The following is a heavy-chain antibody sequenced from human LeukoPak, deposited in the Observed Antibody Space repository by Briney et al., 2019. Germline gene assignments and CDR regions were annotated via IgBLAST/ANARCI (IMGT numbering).Heavy chain of an antibody. D-gene: IGHD3-16*01. CDR1: GYTFSRYY. V-gene: IGHV1-46*01. Sequence: ASVKVSCKASGYTFSRYYVHWVRQAPGQGLEWMGKMNPSGGTTTYAQKFQGRVTVTRDTPTSTVYMEMSSLRPEDTAVYYCAREESGGLFDYWGQGTLLTVSS. CDR3: AREESGGLFDY. J-gene: IGHJ4*02. CDR2: MNPSGGTT.